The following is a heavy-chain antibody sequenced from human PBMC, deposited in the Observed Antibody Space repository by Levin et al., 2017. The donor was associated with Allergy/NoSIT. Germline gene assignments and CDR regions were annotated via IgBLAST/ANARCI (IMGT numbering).Heavy chain of an antibody. CDR1: GFTFSDHY. V-gene: IGHV3-72*01. Sequence: GGSLRLSCAASGFTFSDHYMDWVRQAPGKGLEWVGRIRKDVSTYTAEYAASVRGRFTISRDDSKNSLFLQMNSLKAEDTAMYYCARGEQCSGGACYPLDIWGRGTLVTVSS. D-gene: IGHD2-15*01. CDR3: ARGEQCSGGACYPLDI. J-gene: IGHJ3*02. CDR2: IRKDVSTYTA.